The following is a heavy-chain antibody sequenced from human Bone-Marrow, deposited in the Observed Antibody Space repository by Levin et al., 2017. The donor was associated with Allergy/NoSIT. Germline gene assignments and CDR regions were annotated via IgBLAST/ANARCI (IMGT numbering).Heavy chain of an antibody. J-gene: IGHJ4*02. Sequence: GSLRLSCAASGFTFSTYSMNWVRQAPGKGLEWVSYISSSSSTIYYADSVKGRFTISRDDAKNSLYLQMNSLRDEDTAVYYCASEAHDYWGQGTLVTVSS. CDR2: ISSSSSTI. V-gene: IGHV3-48*02. CDR1: GFTFSTYS. CDR3: ASEAHDY.